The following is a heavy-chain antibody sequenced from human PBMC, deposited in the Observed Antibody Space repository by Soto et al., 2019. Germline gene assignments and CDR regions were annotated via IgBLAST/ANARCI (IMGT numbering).Heavy chain of an antibody. D-gene: IGHD3-3*01. CDR1: GYTFTSYD. CDR3: ARDVFRFLQWLWHSGARPPGNYYGMEV. CDR2: ISAYNGNT. Sequence: ASVKVSCKASGYTFTSYDISCVRQAPGQELEWMGWISAYNGNTNYAQKIQGRVTMTTDTSTSTAYMELRGLRCDGRGVYYCARDVFRFLQWLWHSGARPPGNYYGMEVWGQESTV. J-gene: IGHJ6*01. V-gene: IGHV1-18*01.